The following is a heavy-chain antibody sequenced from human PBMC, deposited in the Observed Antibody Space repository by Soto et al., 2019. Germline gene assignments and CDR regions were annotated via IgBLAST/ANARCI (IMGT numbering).Heavy chain of an antibody. V-gene: IGHV4-34*01. Sequence: QVQLQQWGAGLLKPSETLSLTCAVYGGSFSGYYWNWIRQPPGKGLEWIGEINHSGSTNYNPSLKSRGTISVDTSKNQFSLKLSSVTAADTAVYYCARGWGRIFDYWGQGTLVTASS. CDR3: ARGWGRIFDY. CDR2: INHSGST. CDR1: GGSFSGYY. J-gene: IGHJ4*02. D-gene: IGHD7-27*01.